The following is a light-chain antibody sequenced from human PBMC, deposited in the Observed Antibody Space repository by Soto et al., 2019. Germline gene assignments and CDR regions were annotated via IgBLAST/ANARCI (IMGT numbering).Light chain of an antibody. J-gene: IGLJ3*02. CDR1: NSDVGAYNY. V-gene: IGLV2-14*01. Sequence: QSALTQPASVSGSPGQSITISCTGSNSDVGAYNYVSWYQQHPGKAPKLIIYEVNNRPSGVSHRFSGSKSGNTASLTFSGLQADDEADYYCASYTISSTRVFGGGTKLTVL. CDR2: EVN. CDR3: ASYTISSTRV.